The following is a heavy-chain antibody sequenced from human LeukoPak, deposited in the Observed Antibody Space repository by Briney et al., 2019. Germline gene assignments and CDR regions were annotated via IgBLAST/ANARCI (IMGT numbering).Heavy chain of an antibody. J-gene: IGHJ4*02. D-gene: IGHD2-15*01. CDR1: GGTFSSYA. V-gene: IGHV1-69*13. CDR3: ASSRTAMVVTDYYFDY. Sequence: SVKVSCKASGGTFSSYAISWVRQAPGQGLEWMGGIIPIFGTANYAQKFQGRVTTTADESTSTAYMELSSLRSEDTAVYYCASSRTAMVVTDYYFDYWGQGTLVTVSS. CDR2: IIPIFGTA.